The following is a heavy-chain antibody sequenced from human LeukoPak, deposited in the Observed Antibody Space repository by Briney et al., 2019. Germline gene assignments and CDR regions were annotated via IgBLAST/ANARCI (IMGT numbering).Heavy chain of an antibody. V-gene: IGHV3-7*01. CDR3: AREFVDTAMVTDY. Sequence: GGSLRLSCAASGFTVSSNYMSWVRQAPGKGLEWVANIKQDGSEKYYVDSVKGRFTISRDNAKNSLYLQTNSLRAEDTAVYYCAREFVDTAMVTDYWGQGTLVTVSS. CDR2: IKQDGSEK. D-gene: IGHD5-18*01. J-gene: IGHJ4*02. CDR1: GFTVSSNY.